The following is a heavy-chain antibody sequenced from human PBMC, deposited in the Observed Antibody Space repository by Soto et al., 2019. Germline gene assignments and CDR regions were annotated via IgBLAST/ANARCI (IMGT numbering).Heavy chain of an antibody. D-gene: IGHD3-10*01. CDR1: GGSISSSSYY. CDR3: ARHELVRGELVDV. CDR2: IYYSGST. J-gene: IGHJ6*02. V-gene: IGHV4-39*01. Sequence: QLQLQESGPGLVKPSETLSLTCSVSGGSISSSSYYWGWIRQPPGKGLEWIGSIYYSGSTYYNPSLKSRVTISVDTSKNQFSLKLSSVTAADTAVYYCARHELVRGELVDVWGQGTTVTVSS.